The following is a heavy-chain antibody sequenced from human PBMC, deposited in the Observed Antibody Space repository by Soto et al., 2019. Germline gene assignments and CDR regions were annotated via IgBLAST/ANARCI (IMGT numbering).Heavy chain of an antibody. V-gene: IGHV4-59*01. D-gene: IGHD6-13*01. CDR1: GGSIISYY. CDR3: ARDLGYRLDY. Sequence: QVQLQESGPGLVKPSETLSLTCTVSGGSIISYYWSWIRQPPGKGLEWIGYIYYSGSTNYNPSLKSRVTISVDTSKNQFSLKLSSVTAADTAVYYCARDLGYRLDYWGQGTLVTVSS. CDR2: IYYSGST. J-gene: IGHJ4*02.